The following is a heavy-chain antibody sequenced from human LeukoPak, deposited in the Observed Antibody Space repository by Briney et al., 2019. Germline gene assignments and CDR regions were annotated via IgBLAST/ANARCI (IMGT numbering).Heavy chain of an antibody. CDR1: GGSISSDY. D-gene: IGHD5-18*01. V-gene: IGHV4-59*12. J-gene: IGHJ6*02. CDR2: IYYSGST. Sequence: SETLSLTCTVSGGSISSDYWSWIRQPPGKGLEWIGCIYYSGSTNYNPSLKSRVTISVDRSKNQFSLKLSSVTAADTAVYYCARGRAGYRYGMDVWGQGTTVTVSS. CDR3: ARGRAGYRYGMDV.